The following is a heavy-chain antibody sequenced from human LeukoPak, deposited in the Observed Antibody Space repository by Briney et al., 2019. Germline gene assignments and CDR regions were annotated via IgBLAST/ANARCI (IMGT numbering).Heavy chain of an antibody. CDR2: ISGDGFST. Sequence: GGSLRLSCAASGXTFDDYAIHWVRQAPGKGLEWVSLISGDGFSTYYADSVKGRFTISRDNSKNSLYLQMNSLRAEDTAVYYCAKGGYQYYFDYWGQGTLVTVSS. J-gene: IGHJ4*02. D-gene: IGHD5-12*01. CDR1: GXTFDDYA. V-gene: IGHV3-43*02. CDR3: AKGGYQYYFDY.